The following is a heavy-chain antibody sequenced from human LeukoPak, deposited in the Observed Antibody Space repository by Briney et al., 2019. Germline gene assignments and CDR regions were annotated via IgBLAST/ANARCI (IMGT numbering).Heavy chain of an antibody. J-gene: IGHJ6*02. CDR1: GGTFSSYA. V-gene: IGHV1-69*13. CDR2: IIPIFGTA. D-gene: IGHD2-2*01. CDR3: ARATDIVVVPAVSAYYYYGMDV. Sequence: ASVKVSFKASGGTFSSYAISWVRQAPGQGLEWMGGIIPIFGTANYAQKFQGRVTITADESTSTAYMELSSLRSEDTAVYYCARATDIVVVPAVSAYYYYGMDVWGQGTTVTVS.